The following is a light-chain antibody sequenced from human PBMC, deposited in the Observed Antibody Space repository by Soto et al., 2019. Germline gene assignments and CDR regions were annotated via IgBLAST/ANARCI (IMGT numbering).Light chain of an antibody. J-gene: IGKJ2*03. CDR3: QKYDTSPRG. CDR1: QSVSNSY. V-gene: IGKV3-20*01. CDR2: GAS. Sequence: EIVLTQSPATLSLSPGERASLSCRASQSVSNSYLAWYQQKPGQAPRLLIFGASNRATDIPDRFSGSGSGKDFNLTITRLETEDFAVYYCQKYDTSPRGFGQGTKLEIK.